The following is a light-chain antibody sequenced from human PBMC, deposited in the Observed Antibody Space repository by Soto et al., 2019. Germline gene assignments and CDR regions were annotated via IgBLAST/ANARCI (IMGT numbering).Light chain of an antibody. CDR3: SSYAGINSV. V-gene: IGLV2-8*01. CDR1: SSDVGGYNY. CDR2: EVS. J-gene: IGLJ2*01. Sequence: QSALTQPPSASGSPGQSVTISCTGTSSDVGGYNYVSWYQQYPGKAPKLMIYEVSKRPSGVPDRFSGSESGNTASLTVSGLQAEDEADYYCSSYAGINSVFGGGTKVTVL.